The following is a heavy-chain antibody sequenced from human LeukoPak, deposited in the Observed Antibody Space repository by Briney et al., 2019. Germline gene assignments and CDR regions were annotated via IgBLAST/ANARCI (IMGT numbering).Heavy chain of an antibody. CDR2: INHSGST. CDR3: ARKDTDWSGYYLLYYFDY. J-gene: IGHJ4*02. CDR1: GGSISSSSYY. V-gene: IGHV4-39*07. D-gene: IGHD3-3*01. Sequence: SETLSLTCTVSGGSISSSSYYWGWIRQPPGTGLEWIGEINHSGSTNYNPSLKSRVTISVDTSKNQFSLKLSSVTAADTAVYYCARKDTDWSGYYLLYYFDYWGQGTLVTVSS.